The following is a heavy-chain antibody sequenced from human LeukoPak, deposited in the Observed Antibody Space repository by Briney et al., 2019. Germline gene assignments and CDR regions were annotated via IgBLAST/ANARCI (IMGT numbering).Heavy chain of an antibody. CDR3: ARVPGPYTTSRFDY. CDR2: IDPTSGGT. V-gene: IGHV1-2*02. D-gene: IGHD2-2*02. J-gene: IGHJ4*02. CDR1: GYSFSGYY. Sequence: ASVRVSCKTSGYSFSGYYLHWLRQAPGQGPEWVGRIDPTSGGTHYAQKFQGRVTVTRDTSTSTVYMELSGLRSDDTAVYYCARVPGPYTTSRFDYWGQGTLVTVSS.